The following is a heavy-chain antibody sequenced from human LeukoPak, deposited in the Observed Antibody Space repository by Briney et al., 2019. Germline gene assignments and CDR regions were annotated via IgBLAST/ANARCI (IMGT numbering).Heavy chain of an antibody. CDR1: GFTFDDYA. D-gene: IGHD5-12*01. Sequence: GRSLRLSCAASGFTFDDYAMHWVRQAPGKGLEWVSGISWGSDNIDFADSVKGRFTISRDNAKNSLYLQMNSLRVEDTALYYCAKDSGSSSGYESWFDPGGQGTLVTVSS. V-gene: IGHV3-9*01. CDR3: AKDSGSSSGYESWFDP. J-gene: IGHJ5*02. CDR2: ISWGSDNI.